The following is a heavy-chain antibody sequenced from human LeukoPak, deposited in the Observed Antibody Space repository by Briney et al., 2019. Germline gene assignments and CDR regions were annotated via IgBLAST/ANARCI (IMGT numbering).Heavy chain of an antibody. Sequence: GGSLRFSCAASGFTFSSYSMNWVRQAPGKGLEWVSSISSSSSYIYYADSVKGRFTISRDNAKNSLYLQMNSLRAEDTAVYYRARDYGYYYDSSGYYLDYWGQGTLVTVSS. J-gene: IGHJ4*02. D-gene: IGHD3-22*01. V-gene: IGHV3-21*01. CDR1: GFTFSSYS. CDR2: ISSSSSYI. CDR3: ARDYGYYYDSSGYYLDY.